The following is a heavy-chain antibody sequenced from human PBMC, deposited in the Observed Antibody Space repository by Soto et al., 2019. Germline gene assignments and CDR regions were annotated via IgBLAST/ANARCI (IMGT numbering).Heavy chain of an antibody. V-gene: IGHV4-34*01. Sequence: QVQLQQWGAGLLKPSETLSLTCAVYGGSFSGYYWSWIRQPPGKGLEWIGEINHSGSTNYNPSLKSRVTISVVTSKNQFSLKLSSVTAADTAVYYCARIAAAGTDWFDPWGQGTLVTVSS. CDR2: INHSGST. CDR1: GGSFSGYY. D-gene: IGHD6-13*01. J-gene: IGHJ5*02. CDR3: ARIAAAGTDWFDP.